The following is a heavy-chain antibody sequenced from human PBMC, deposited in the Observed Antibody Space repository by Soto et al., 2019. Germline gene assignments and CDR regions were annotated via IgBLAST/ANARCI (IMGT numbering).Heavy chain of an antibody. J-gene: IGHJ6*03. CDR2: ISTDGSNT. CDR3: AKTYYYMDV. CDR1: GFTISSYW. V-gene: IGHV3-74*01. Sequence: GGSLRLSCAASGFTISSYWMHWVRQAPGKGLVWVSRISTDGSNTNYADSVKGRFTISRDNAKNTLYLQMNSLRAEDTAVYYCAKTYYYMDVWGKGTTVTVSS.